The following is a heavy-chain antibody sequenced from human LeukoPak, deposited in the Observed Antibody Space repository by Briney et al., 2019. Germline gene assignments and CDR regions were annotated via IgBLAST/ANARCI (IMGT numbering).Heavy chain of an antibody. V-gene: IGHV4-39*01. D-gene: IGHD3-22*01. CDR1: GGSISSSSYY. Sequence: SETLSLTCTVSGGSISSSSYYWGWIRQPPGKGLEWIGSIYYSGSTYYNPSFKSRVTISVDTSKNQFSLKLSSVTAADTAVYYCARRNLYYYDSSGYYYFDYWGQGTLVTVSS. CDR3: ARRNLYYYDSSGYYYFDY. CDR2: IYYSGST. J-gene: IGHJ4*02.